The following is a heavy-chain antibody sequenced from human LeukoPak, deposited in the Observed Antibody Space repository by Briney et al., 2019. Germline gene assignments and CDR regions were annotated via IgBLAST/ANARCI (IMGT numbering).Heavy chain of an antibody. J-gene: IGHJ6*02. Sequence: ASVKVSCKVPGYTLTELSMHWVRQAPGKGLEWMGGFDPEDGETIYAQKFQGRVTMTEDTSTDTAYVELSSLRSEDTAVYYCATARFAVVVPAAPLYYYGMDVWGQGTTVTVSS. V-gene: IGHV1-24*01. D-gene: IGHD2-2*01. CDR3: ATARFAVVVPAAPLYYYGMDV. CDR1: GYTLTELS. CDR2: FDPEDGET.